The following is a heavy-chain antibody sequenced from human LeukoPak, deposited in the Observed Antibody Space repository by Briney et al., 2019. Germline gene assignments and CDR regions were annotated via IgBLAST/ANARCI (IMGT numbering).Heavy chain of an antibody. Sequence: SVKVSCKASGFTFTSSAVQWVRQPRGPRLGWKGWIVVGSGNTNYAQKFQERVTITRDMSTSTAYMELSSLRSEDTAVYYCAATEGYGSGSYYAYYYGMDVWGKGTTVTVSS. J-gene: IGHJ6*04. CDR3: AATEGYGSGSYYAYYYGMDV. CDR2: IVVGSGNT. V-gene: IGHV1-58*01. D-gene: IGHD3-10*01. CDR1: GFTFTSSA.